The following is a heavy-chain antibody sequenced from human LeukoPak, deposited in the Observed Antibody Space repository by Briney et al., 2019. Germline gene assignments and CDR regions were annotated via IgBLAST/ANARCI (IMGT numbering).Heavy chain of an antibody. V-gene: IGHV3-30-3*01. J-gene: IGHJ5*02. CDR3: ARGSGSLGWFDP. CDR2: ISYDGSNK. D-gene: IGHD1-26*01. Sequence: PGGSLRHSCAASGFTFSSYAMHWVRQAPGKGLEWVAVISYDGSNKYYADSVKGRFTISRDNSKNTLYLQMNSLRAEDTAVYYCARGSGSLGWFDPWGQGTLVTVSS. CDR1: GFTFSSYA.